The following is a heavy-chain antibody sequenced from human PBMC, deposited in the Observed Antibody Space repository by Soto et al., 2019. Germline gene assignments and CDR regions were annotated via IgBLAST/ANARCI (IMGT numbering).Heavy chain of an antibody. CDR1: GGSISSYY. CDR2: IYYSGST. V-gene: IGHV4-59*01. CDR3: ARDVIHYYYGSGSLPNNWFDP. J-gene: IGHJ5*02. D-gene: IGHD3-10*01. Sequence: TVSGGSISSYYWSWIRQPPGEGLEWIGYIYYSGSTNYNPSLKSRVTISVDTSKNQFSLKLSSVTAADTAVYYCARDVIHYYYGSGSLPNNWFDPWGQGTLVTVSS.